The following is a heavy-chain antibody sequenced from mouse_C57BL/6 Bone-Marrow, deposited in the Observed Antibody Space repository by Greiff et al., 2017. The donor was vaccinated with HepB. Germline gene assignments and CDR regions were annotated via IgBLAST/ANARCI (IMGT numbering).Heavy chain of an antibody. D-gene: IGHD1-1*01. CDR1: GFTFSSYA. J-gene: IGHJ2*01. V-gene: IGHV5S21*01. CDR3: ARVLLRSLDFDD. CDR2: ISSGGDYI. Sequence: EVKVVESGEGLVKPGGSLKLSCAASGFTFSSYAMSWVRQTPEKRLEWVAYISSGGDYIYYADTVKGRFTISRDNARNTLYLQISSLKSEDTAMYYCARVLLRSLDFDDWGQGTTLTFAS.